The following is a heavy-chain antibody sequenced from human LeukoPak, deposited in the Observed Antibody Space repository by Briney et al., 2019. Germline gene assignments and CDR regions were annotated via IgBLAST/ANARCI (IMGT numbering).Heavy chain of an antibody. CDR2: IIGSGGTT. D-gene: IGHD1-26*01. CDR1: GFTFSSYA. J-gene: IGHJ4*02. V-gene: IGHV3-23*01. CDR3: AKEGVGAGGYFDF. Sequence: PGGSLRLSCAASGFTFSSYAMSWVRQAPGKGLEWVSAIIGSGGTTYYADSVKGRFAMSRDNSKNTSYLQMNSLRAEDTAVYYCAKEGVGAGGYFDFWGQGTLVTVSS.